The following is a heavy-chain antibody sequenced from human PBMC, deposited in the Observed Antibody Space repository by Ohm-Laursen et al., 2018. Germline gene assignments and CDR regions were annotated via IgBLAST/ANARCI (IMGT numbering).Heavy chain of an antibody. CDR1: GFTLSSYW. CDR3: ARDPQSDRGWGYSYGPYYFDY. V-gene: IGHV3-7*01. J-gene: IGHJ4*02. D-gene: IGHD5-18*01. CDR2: IKQDGNEK. Sequence: SLRLSCTASGFTLSSYWMTWVRQAPGKGLEWVANIKQDGNEKNYVDSVKGRFTISRDNARSSLNLQMNSLRAEDTAVYYCARDPQSDRGWGYSYGPYYFDYWGQGTLVTVSS.